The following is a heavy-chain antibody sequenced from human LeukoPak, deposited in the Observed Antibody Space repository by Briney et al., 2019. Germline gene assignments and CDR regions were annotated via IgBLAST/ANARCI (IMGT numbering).Heavy chain of an antibody. CDR1: GFTFSSDA. CDR2: ISGNDGST. D-gene: IGHD2-15*01. CDR3: AKVVVVLAAHYYLDY. V-gene: IGHV3-23*01. J-gene: IGHJ4*02. Sequence: PGGSLRLSCAASGFTFSSDAMTWVRQAPGKGLEWVSAISGNDGSTYYADSVKGRFTISRDNSKNTLYLQMNSLRAEGTAVYYCAKVVVVLAAHYYLDYWGQGALVTVSS.